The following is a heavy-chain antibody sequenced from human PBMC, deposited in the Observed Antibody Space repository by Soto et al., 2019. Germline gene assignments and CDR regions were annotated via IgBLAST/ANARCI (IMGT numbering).Heavy chain of an antibody. Sequence: QVQLVQSGAEMKKPGSSVKVSCQSSGGTFNTYAMNWVRQAPGQGPEWMGDISPMFGAANYAPKFQGRVNINADESTGTSYMQLSSLTSEDTALYFCAREVQVHTPAFVYWGQGTLVTVSS. CDR1: GGTFNTYA. J-gene: IGHJ4*02. D-gene: IGHD3-10*01. CDR3: AREVQVHTPAFVY. V-gene: IGHV1-69*19. CDR2: ISPMFGAA.